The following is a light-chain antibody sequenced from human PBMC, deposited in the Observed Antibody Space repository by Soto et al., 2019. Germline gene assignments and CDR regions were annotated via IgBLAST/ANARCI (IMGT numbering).Light chain of an antibody. CDR1: QSISSY. V-gene: IGKV1-8*01. J-gene: IGKJ5*01. CDR3: QQYYSYPPAT. CDR2: AAS. Sequence: ADSFTLSCRASQSISSYLNWYQQKPGKAPKLLIYAASTLQSGVPSRFSGSGSGTDFTLTISCLQSEDFATYYCQQYYSYPPATFGQGTRLEIK.